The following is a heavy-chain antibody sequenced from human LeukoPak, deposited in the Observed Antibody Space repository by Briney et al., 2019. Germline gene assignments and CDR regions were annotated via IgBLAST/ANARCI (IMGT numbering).Heavy chain of an antibody. CDR3: AKDGPRYYYDSSGYRNTDAFDI. CDR1: GFTFSSYW. Sequence: GGSLRLSCAASGFTFSSYWMSWVRQAAGKGLEWVANIKQDGREKYYVDSVKGRFTISRDNAKNSLYLQMNSLRAEDTAVYYCAKDGPRYYYDSSGYRNTDAFDIWGQGTMVTVSS. V-gene: IGHV3-7*03. CDR2: IKQDGREK. D-gene: IGHD3-22*01. J-gene: IGHJ3*02.